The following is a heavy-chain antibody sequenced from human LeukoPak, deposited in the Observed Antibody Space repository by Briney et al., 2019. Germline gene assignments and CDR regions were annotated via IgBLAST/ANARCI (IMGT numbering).Heavy chain of an antibody. CDR2: IESKTDGGTT. D-gene: IGHD3-10*01. CDR1: GFIFSSYE. J-gene: IGHJ4*02. V-gene: IGHV3-15*04. CDR3: TTYGSGRKFDY. Sequence: KPGGSLRLSCAASGFIFSSYEMNWVRQAPGKGLEWVGRIESKTDGGTTDYAAPVKGRFTISRDDSTNTLYLQMNSLKSEDTVVYYCTTYGSGRKFDYWGQGSLVTVSS.